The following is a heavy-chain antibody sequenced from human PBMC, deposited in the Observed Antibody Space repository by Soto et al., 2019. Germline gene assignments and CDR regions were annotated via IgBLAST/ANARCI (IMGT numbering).Heavy chain of an antibody. CDR3: ARTNYYDSSGYYGDYYYYGMDV. D-gene: IGHD3-22*01. V-gene: IGHV5-10-1*03. CDR2: IDPSDSYT. Sequence: EVQLVQSGAEVKKPGESLRISCKGSGYSFTSYWISWVRQMPGKGLEWMGRIDPSDSYTNYSPSFQGHVTISADKSISIAYLQWSSLKASDTAMYYCARTNYYDSSGYYGDYYYYGMDVWGQGTTVTVSS. CDR1: GYSFTSYW. J-gene: IGHJ6*02.